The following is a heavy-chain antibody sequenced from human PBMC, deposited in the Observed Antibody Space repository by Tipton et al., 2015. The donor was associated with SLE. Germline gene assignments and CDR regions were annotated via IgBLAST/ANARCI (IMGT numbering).Heavy chain of an antibody. Sequence: SLRLSCAASGFTFSSYSMNWVRQAPGKGLEWVSGISWNSGSIGYADSVKGRFTISRDNAKNSLYLQTNSLRAEDTALYYCAKDINGVAATLDIWGQGTMVTVSS. V-gene: IGHV3-9*01. CDR2: ISWNSGSI. J-gene: IGHJ3*02. CDR1: GFTFSSYS. CDR3: AKDINGVAATLDI. D-gene: IGHD2-15*01.